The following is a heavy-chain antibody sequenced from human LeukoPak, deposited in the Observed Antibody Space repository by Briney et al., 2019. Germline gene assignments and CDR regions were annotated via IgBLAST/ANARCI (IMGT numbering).Heavy chain of an antibody. CDR3: ARHSPGEGVTVTPVDY. CDR1: GGSISSSSYY. J-gene: IGHJ4*02. CDR2: IYYSGST. Sequence: SETLSLTCTVSGGSISSSSYYWGWIRQPPGKGLEWIGSIYYSGSTYYNPSLKSRVTISVDTSKNQFSLKLSSVTAADTAVYYCARHSPGEGVTVTPVDYWGQGTLVTVSS. D-gene: IGHD4-17*01. V-gene: IGHV4-39*01.